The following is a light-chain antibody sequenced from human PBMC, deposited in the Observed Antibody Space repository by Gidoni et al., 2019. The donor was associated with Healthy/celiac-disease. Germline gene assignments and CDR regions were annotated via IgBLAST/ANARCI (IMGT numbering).Light chain of an antibody. CDR3: SSYTSSSTLLV. V-gene: IGLV2-14*01. J-gene: IGLJ1*01. CDR2: DVS. Sequence: QSALTQPASVSGSPGQSITISCTGTSSDVGGYNYVPWYQQHPGKAPKLMIYDVSNRPSGVSNRFSGSKSGNTASLTISVLQAEDEADYYCSSYTSSSTLLVFGTGTKVTVL. CDR1: SSDVGGYNY.